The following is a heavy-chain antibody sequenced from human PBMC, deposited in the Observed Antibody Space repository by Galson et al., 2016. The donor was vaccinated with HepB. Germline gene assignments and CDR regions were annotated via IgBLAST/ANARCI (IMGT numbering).Heavy chain of an antibody. J-gene: IGHJ4*02. Sequence: SLRLSCAASGFTFSGYDMHWVRQAPGKGLEWVALISYDGRNKNYVDSVKSRFTISRDNSKNTLYLQMNSLRAEDTAVYYCAKDPLLLGVVMSAATSWGQGTLVTVSP. V-gene: IGHV3-30*18. D-gene: IGHD2-15*01. CDR1: GFTFSGYD. CDR3: AKDPLLLGVVMSAATS. CDR2: ISYDGRNK.